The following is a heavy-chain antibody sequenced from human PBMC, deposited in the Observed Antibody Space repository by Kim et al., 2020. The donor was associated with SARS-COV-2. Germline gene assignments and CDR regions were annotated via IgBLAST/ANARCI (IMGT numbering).Heavy chain of an antibody. D-gene: IGHD1-26*01. CDR3: AKEIVTFSGAALDI. Sequence: GGSLRLSCEASGFTFSDYYMNWIRQAPGKGLEWVSYISYDSRYTNYADSVKGRFTISRDNAKTSLYLQMNSLRAEDTAIYYCAKEIVTFSGAALDIWGQG. CDR1: GFTFSDYY. J-gene: IGHJ3*02. V-gene: IGHV3-11*05. CDR2: ISYDSRYT.